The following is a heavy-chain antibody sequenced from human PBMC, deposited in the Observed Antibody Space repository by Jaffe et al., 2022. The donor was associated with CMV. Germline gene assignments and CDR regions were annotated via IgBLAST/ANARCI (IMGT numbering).Heavy chain of an antibody. D-gene: IGHD2-2*01. CDR3: VKDIRYCSSTSCYEDYYYMDV. Sequence: EVQLVESGGGLVQPGGSLRLSCSASGFTFSSYAMHWVRQAPGKGLEYVSAISSNGGSTYYADSVKGRFTISRDNSKNTLYLQMSSLRAEDTAVYYCVKDIRYCSSTSCYEDYYYMDVWGKGTTVTVSS. CDR1: GFTFSSYA. CDR2: ISSNGGST. V-gene: IGHV3-64D*06. J-gene: IGHJ6*03.